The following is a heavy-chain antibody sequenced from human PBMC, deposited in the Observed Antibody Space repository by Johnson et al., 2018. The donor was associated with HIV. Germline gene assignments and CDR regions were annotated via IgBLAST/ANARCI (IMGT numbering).Heavy chain of an antibody. D-gene: IGHD6-13*01. CDR1: GFTVNSNY. Sequence: VQLVESGGGLVQPGGSLRLSCGASGFTVNSNYMTWVRQAPGKGLEWVAVIYSGGATYYADSVKGRFTISRDNPKNTVYLQMNSLRAEDTAVYYCARDNGIAAAGDLDIWGQGTMVTVSS. J-gene: IGHJ3*02. V-gene: IGHV3-66*01. CDR2: IYSGGAT. CDR3: ARDNGIAAAGDLDI.